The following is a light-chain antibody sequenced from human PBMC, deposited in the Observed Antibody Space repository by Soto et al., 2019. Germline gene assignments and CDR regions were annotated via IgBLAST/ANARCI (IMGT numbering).Light chain of an antibody. V-gene: IGKV3-20*01. CDR1: QRIIISY. CDR2: SAA. CDR3: HQYNRQRT. J-gene: IGKJ1*01. Sequence: SLSVCALSFQQGESVSLSWRASQRIIISYLAWYQQKPGQAPRLLIYSAASRATGIPDRFSGSGSGTEFTLTISSLQADDFAVYYWHQYNRQRTFGQGTKVDI.